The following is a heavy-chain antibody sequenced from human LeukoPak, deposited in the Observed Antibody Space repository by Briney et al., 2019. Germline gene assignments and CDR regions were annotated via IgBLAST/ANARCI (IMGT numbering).Heavy chain of an antibody. D-gene: IGHD3-16*02. J-gene: IGHJ4*02. CDR3: AKSLRLGELSLWRLFDY. V-gene: IGHV3-23*01. CDR2: ISSSIGAT. Sequence: GGSLRLSCVASGFTFSSHAMSWVRQAPGKGLEWVSTISSSIGATYYADSVKGRFTISRDNSKNTLYLQMSSLRAEDTAVYYCAKSLRLGELSLWRLFDYWGQGALVTVSS. CDR1: GFTFSSHA.